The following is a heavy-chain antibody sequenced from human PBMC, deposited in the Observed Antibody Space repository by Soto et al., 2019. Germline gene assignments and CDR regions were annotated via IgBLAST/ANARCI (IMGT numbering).Heavy chain of an antibody. D-gene: IGHD6-19*01. J-gene: IGHJ5*02. V-gene: IGHV2-5*01. CDR1: GFSLSTNGVL. Sequence: SGPTLVNPTQTLTLTCTFSGFSLSTNGVLVGWIRQPPGKALEWLAIISWNDEKYYSPSLKSGLTITKDTSKNQVVLTMTNVDPVDTATYYCAHRRVWSSDWYDWFDPWGQRMLVTVSS. CDR3: AHRRVWSSDWYDWFDP. CDR2: ISWNDEK.